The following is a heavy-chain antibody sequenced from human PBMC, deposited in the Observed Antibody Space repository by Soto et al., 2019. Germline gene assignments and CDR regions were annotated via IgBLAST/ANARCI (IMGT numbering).Heavy chain of an antibody. CDR3: ARHNALWQGSGHFDY. J-gene: IGHJ4*02. Sequence: EVQLEQSGAEVKKAGESLKISCKGSGYNFTSHWITWVRQTPGKGLEWMGRVDPTNSYVRYSPSLQGHVTISVDRSTNTAHLQWSSLKASDTAIYFCARHNALWQGSGHFDYWGQGVPVTVS. CDR1: GYNFTSHW. D-gene: IGHD2-15*01. CDR2: VDPTNSYV. V-gene: IGHV5-10-1*03.